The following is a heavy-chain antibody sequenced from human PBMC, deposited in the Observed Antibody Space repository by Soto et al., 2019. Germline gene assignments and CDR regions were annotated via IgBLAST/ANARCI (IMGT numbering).Heavy chain of an antibody. V-gene: IGHV4-31*03. CDR2: IYYSGST. Sequence: SETLSLTCTVSGGSITSCGNYWSWIRQHPGKGLEWIGFIYYSGSTYYNPSLKSRVTISVDTSKNQFSLKLSSVTAADTAVYYCAREPNTIFATWGQGTLVTVSS. D-gene: IGHD3-3*01. CDR1: GGSITSCGNY. CDR3: AREPNTIFAT. J-gene: IGHJ5*02.